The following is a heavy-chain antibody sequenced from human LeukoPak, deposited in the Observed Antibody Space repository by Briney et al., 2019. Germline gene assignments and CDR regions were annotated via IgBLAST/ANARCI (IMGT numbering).Heavy chain of an antibody. J-gene: IGHJ4*02. D-gene: IGHD1-1*01. Sequence: SQTLSLTCAISGDCVSSSSAVWSWIRQSPSRGLEWLGRTYYRSKWYNDYAVSVKSRITINPDTSKNQFSLQLNSMTPDDTAVYYCAREGSEGYLFDYWGQGTLVTVSS. CDR3: AREGSEGYLFDY. CDR2: TYYRSKWYN. V-gene: IGHV6-1*01. CDR1: GDCVSSSSAV.